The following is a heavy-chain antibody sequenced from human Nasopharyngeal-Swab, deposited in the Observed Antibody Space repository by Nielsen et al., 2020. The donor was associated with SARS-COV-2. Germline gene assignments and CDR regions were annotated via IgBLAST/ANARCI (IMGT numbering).Heavy chain of an antibody. CDR1: GGTFSSYA. J-gene: IGHJ6*03. CDR2: IIPIFGTA. V-gene: IGHV1-69*13. CDR3: AIMTTVTSYLFYYYYYMDV. Sequence: SVKVSCKASGGTFSSYAISRVRQAPGQGLEWMGGIIPIFGTANYAQKFQGRVTITADESTSTAYMELSSLRSEDTAVYYCAIMTTVTSYLFYYYYYMDVWGKGTTVTVSS. D-gene: IGHD4-11*01.